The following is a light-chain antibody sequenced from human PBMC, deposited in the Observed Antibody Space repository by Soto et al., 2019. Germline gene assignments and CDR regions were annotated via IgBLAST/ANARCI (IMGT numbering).Light chain of an antibody. V-gene: IGKV1-12*02. Sequence: DIQITQSPSSVSASVGDRVTVTCRASQNVSTWLTWYQQTPGKAPNLLIYGASTLQRGVPSRFSGSGSGAEFTLTISSLQPEDFAIYFCQNGTRFPSNFGPGT. J-gene: IGKJ3*01. CDR1: QNVSTW. CDR3: QNGTRFPSN. CDR2: GAS.